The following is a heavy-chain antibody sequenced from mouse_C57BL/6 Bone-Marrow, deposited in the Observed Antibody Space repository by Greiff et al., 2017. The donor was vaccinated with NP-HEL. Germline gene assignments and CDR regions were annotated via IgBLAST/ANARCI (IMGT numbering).Heavy chain of an antibody. CDR3: ARHKNYGYAMDY. V-gene: IGHV5-6*01. CDR1: GFTFSSYG. D-gene: IGHD1-1*01. J-gene: IGHJ4*01. CDR2: ISSGGSYT. Sequence: EVKVVESGGDLVKPGGSLKLSCAASGFTFSSYGMSWVRQTPDKRLEWVATISSGGSYTYYPDSVKGRFTISRDNAKNTLYLQMSSLKSEDTAMYYCARHKNYGYAMDYWGQGTSVTVSS.